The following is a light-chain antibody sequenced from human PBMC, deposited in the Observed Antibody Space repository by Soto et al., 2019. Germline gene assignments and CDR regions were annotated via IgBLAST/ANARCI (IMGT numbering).Light chain of an antibody. CDR1: QSVNSR. CDR2: GAS. V-gene: IGKV3-20*01. Sequence: EIVLTQSPGTLSLSPGERATLSCCASQSVNSRLAWYQHKPGQAPRLLISGASNRATGIPDRFSGSGSATDFTLTISRLEPEDFAPYYCQHYGRSPITFGQGTRLEIK. J-gene: IGKJ5*01. CDR3: QHYGRSPIT.